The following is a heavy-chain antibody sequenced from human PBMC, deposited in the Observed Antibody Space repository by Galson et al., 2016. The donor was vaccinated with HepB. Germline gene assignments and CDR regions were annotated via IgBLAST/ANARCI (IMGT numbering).Heavy chain of an antibody. V-gene: IGHV1-3*01. CDR1: GYTFTTYA. D-gene: IGHD3-3*01. J-gene: IGHJ4*02. CDR2: INAGNGLT. Sequence: SVKVSCKASGYTFTTYAMHWVRQAPGQRLEWMGWINAGNGLTKYSQNFQGRVTITRDTSANIAYVELSSLRFEDTAVYFCAGPGAGDHHDFWSGWAFDYWGQGTLVTVSS. CDR3: AGPGAGDHHDFWSGWAFDY.